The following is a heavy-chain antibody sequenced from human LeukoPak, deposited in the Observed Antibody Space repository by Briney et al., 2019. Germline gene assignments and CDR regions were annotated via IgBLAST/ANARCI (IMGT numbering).Heavy chain of an antibody. Sequence: SETLSLTCAVYGGSFSGYYWSWIRQPPGKGLEWIGYVYYSGSTNYNPSLKSRVTISVDTSKNQFSLKLSSVTAADTAVYYCARETSQKGAHYMDVWGKGTTVTISS. CDR1: GGSFSGYY. D-gene: IGHD3-16*01. J-gene: IGHJ6*03. CDR3: ARETSQKGAHYMDV. CDR2: VYYSGST. V-gene: IGHV4-59*01.